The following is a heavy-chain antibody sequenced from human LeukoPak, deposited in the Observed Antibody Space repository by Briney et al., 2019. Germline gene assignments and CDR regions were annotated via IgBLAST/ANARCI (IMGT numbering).Heavy chain of an antibody. J-gene: IGHJ3*02. CDR1: GYTFTSYG. CDR2: ISAYNGNT. CDR3: ARVVTIFGVVIMHDAFNI. Sequence: ASVKVSCKASGYTFTSYGISWVRQAPGRGLEWMGWISAYNGNTNYAQKLQGRVTMTTDTSTSTAYMELRSLRSDDTAVYYCARVVTIFGVVIMHDAFNIWGQGTMVTVSS. V-gene: IGHV1-18*01. D-gene: IGHD3-3*01.